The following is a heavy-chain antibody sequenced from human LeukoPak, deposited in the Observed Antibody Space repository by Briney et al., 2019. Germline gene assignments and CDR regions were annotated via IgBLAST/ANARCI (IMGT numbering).Heavy chain of an antibody. CDR2: DSYCWST. J-gene: IGHJ5*02. D-gene: IGHD3-9*01. V-gene: IGHV4-59*13. CDR1: GDSINSYF. Sequence: SETLSLTCTVFGDSINSYFWSWIPQSPAKGPELDGYDSYCWSTNYNRSLNSRVTISVDRSKNQFSLRLASVTAADSSMYYCARDYDTTGANCFGLWGQGALVTVSS. CDR3: ARDYDTTGANCFGL.